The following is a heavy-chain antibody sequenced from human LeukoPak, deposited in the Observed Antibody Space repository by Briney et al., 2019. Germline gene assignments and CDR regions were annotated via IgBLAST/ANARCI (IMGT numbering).Heavy chain of an antibody. J-gene: IGHJ4*02. CDR3: ATQPYSIVGATDYFDY. CDR1: GYTFTSYY. Sequence: ASVKVSCKASGYTFTSYYMHWVRQAPGQGLEWMGIINPSGGSTSYAQKFQGRVTMTRDTSTSTVYMELSSLRSEDTAVYYCATQPYSIVGATDYFDYWGQGTLVTVSS. V-gene: IGHV1-46*01. CDR2: INPSGGST. D-gene: IGHD1-26*01.